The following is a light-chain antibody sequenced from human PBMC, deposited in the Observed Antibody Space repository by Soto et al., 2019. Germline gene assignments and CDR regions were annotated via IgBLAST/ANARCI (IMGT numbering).Light chain of an antibody. J-gene: IGKJ5*01. CDR3: QQRNIWPPIT. V-gene: IGKV3-11*01. Sequence: EIVLTQSPATLSLSPGERATLSCRASQSVNTYLAWYQQEPGQPPRLLIYDASNRATGIPARFSGSGSETDFTLTISSLEPEDFAVYYCQQRNIWPPITFGQGTRLEIK. CDR2: DAS. CDR1: QSVNTY.